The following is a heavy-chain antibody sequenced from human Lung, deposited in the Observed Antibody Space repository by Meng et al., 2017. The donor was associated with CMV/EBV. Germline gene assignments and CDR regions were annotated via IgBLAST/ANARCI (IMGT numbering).Heavy chain of an antibody. CDR3: ARASSGAIGTRDYFDQ. V-gene: IGHV3-21*01. D-gene: IGHD1-7*01. CDR2: IRTSSADI. CDR1: GFTISDYS. Sequence: GGSLRLXCAASGFTISDYSMIWVRQAPGKGLEWVSSIRTSSADIHYADSLKGRFTISRHNAENSLYLQMNSLRAEDTAVYYCARASSGAIGTRDYFDQLGHGXLVTVSS. J-gene: IGHJ4*01.